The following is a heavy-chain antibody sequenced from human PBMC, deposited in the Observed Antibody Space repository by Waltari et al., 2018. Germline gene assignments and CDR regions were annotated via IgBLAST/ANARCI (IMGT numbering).Heavy chain of an antibody. CDR2: IHPDDSDI. V-gene: IGHV5-51*01. CDR3: SRQGVGGSGNSDY. Sequence: ELQLVQSGAAVKKPGESLKISCKASGYSFTTYWNGWGRQMPGQVLEWVGIIHPDDSDIRYSPSFQGQVTISVDKSINTAYLQWSSLKASDTAMYYCSRQGVGGSGNSDYWGQGTLVTVSS. CDR1: GYSFTTYW. J-gene: IGHJ4*02. D-gene: IGHD1-26*01.